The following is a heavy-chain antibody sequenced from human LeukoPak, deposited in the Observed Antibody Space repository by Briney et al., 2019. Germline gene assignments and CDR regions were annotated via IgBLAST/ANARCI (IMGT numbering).Heavy chain of an antibody. CDR1: GFTFSTYG. V-gene: IGHV3-30*02. CDR2: IGHDATKI. CDR3: AEDHVSWGNRYFDH. Sequence: PGGSLRLSCAASGFTFSTYGMHWVRQAPGKGLEWVAFIGHDATKIYYADSVQGRFTISRDNSKNTLYLEMNSLSGEDTALYYCAEDHVSWGNRYFDHWGQGTLGTVSS. D-gene: IGHD3-16*01. J-gene: IGHJ4*02.